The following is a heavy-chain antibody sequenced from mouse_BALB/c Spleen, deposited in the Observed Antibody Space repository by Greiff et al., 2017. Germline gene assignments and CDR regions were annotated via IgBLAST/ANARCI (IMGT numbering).Heavy chain of an antibody. CDR3: TRQGYLYAMDY. J-gene: IGHJ4*01. CDR1: GFTFSSYT. CDR2: ISNGGGST. V-gene: IGHV5-12-2*01. Sequence: EVKVVESGGGLVQPGGSLKLSCAASGFTFSSYTMSWVRQTPEKRLEWVAYISNGGGSTYYPDTVKGRFTISRDNAKNTRYLQMSNLKSEDTAMYYYTRQGYLYAMDYWGQGTSVTVCS.